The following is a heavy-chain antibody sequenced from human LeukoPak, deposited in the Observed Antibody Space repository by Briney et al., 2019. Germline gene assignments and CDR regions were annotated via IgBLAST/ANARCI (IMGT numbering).Heavy chain of an antibody. Sequence: PSETLSLTCTVSGGSISSGGYYWSWIRQPPGKGLEWIGEINHSGSTNYNPSLKSRVTISVDTSKNQFSLKLSSVTAADTAVYYCARGYYDFWSGRPFDPWGQGTLVTVSS. CDR1: GGSISSGGYY. CDR3: ARGYYDFWSGRPFDP. J-gene: IGHJ5*02. CDR2: INHSGST. V-gene: IGHV4-39*07. D-gene: IGHD3-3*01.